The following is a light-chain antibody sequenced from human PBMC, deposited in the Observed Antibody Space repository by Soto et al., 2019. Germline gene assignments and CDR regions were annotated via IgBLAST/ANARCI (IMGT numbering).Light chain of an antibody. CDR1: QSVSSN. V-gene: IGKV3-15*01. Sequence: EIVMTQSPANLSVSPGERATLSCRASQSVSSNLAWYQQKPGQGPRLLIYGASTRATGIPARFSGSGSGTEFTLTISSLQSEDFAVYYCQQYKKWPPYTFGQGTKVEIK. CDR3: QQYKKWPPYT. CDR2: GAS. J-gene: IGKJ2*01.